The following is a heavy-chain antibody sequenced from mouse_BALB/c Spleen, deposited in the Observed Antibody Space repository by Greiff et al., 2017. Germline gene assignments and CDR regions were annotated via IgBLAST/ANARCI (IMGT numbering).Heavy chain of an antibody. CDR3: VRDLIYYYDYYYAMEY. CDR2: IWTGGGT. D-gene: IGHD1-1*01. V-gene: IGHV2-9-2*01. J-gene: IGHJ4*01. Sequence: QVQLKESGPGLVAPSQSLSITCTVSGFSLTSYDISWIRQPPGKGLEWLGVIWTGGGTNYNSAFMSRLSISKDNSKSQVFLKMNSLQTDDTAIYYCVRDLIYYYDYYYAMEYWGQGTSVTVSA. CDR1: GFSLTSYD.